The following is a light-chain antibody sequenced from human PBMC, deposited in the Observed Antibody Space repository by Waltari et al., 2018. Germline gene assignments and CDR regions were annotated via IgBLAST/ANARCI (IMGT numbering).Light chain of an antibody. V-gene: IGKV3-20*01. CDR3: QQYGSSPPIT. CDR2: SAS. CDR1: QSVTSNY. Sequence: EIVLTQSPGTLYLSPGERPTLSCRASQSVTSNYLAWYQQKPGQAPRLPIYSASNRATGIPDRFSGSGSGTDFTLTISRLEPEDFAVYYCQQYGSSPPITFGQGTRLEIK. J-gene: IGKJ5*01.